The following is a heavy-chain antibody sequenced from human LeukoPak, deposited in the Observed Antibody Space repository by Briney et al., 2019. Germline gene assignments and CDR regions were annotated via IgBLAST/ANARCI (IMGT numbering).Heavy chain of an antibody. J-gene: IGHJ4*02. Sequence: PGGSLRLSCTASGFTFGDYAMSWFRQAPGKGLEWVSAISGSGGSTYYADSVKGRFTISRDNSKNTLYLKMNSLRAEDTAVYYCTRAYSYSEGKRLWEVGGYWGQGTLVTVSS. CDR1: GFTFGDYA. D-gene: IGHD5-18*01. CDR3: TRAYSYSEGKRLWEVGGY. CDR2: ISGSGGST. V-gene: IGHV3-23*01.